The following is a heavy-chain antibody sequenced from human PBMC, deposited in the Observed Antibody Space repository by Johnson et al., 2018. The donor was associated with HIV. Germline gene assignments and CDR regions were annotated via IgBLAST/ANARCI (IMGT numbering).Heavy chain of an antibody. CDR3: ASDWGSRHAFDI. Sequence: QVQLVESGGGVVQPGRSLRLSCAASGFTFSSYALHWVRQAPGKGLEWVAVISYDGSNKYYADSVKARFTISRDNSKNTLYLQMNSLRAEDTAVYYCASDWGSRHAFDIWGQGTMVTVSS. V-gene: IGHV3-30-3*01. J-gene: IGHJ3*02. D-gene: IGHD7-27*01. CDR2: ISYDGSNK. CDR1: GFTFSSYA.